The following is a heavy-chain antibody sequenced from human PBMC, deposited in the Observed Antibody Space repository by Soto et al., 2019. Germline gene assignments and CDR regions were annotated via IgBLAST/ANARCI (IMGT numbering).Heavy chain of an antibody. J-gene: IGHJ5*02. D-gene: IGHD3-10*01. Sequence: SVKVSCKASGGTFSSYAISWVRQAPGQGLEWMGGIIPIFGTANYAQKFQGRVTITADESTSTAYMELSSLRSEDTAVYYCAREHAVLLWFGEFAYNWFDPWGQGTLVTVSS. CDR3: AREHAVLLWFGEFAYNWFDP. CDR2: IIPIFGTA. CDR1: GGTFSSYA. V-gene: IGHV1-69*13.